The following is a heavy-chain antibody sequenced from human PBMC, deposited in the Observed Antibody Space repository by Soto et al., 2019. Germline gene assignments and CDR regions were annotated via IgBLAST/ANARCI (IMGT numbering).Heavy chain of an antibody. CDR2: ISSNGGST. CDR3: ARYDFWSGPGDY. J-gene: IGHJ4*02. D-gene: IGHD3-3*01. CDR1: GFTFSSYA. V-gene: IGHV3-64*01. Sequence: GGSLRLSCAASGFTFSSYAMHWVRQAPGKGLEYVSAISSNGGSTYYANSVKGRFTISRDNSKNTLYLQMGSLRAEDMAVYYCARYDFWSGPGDYWGQGTLVTVPS.